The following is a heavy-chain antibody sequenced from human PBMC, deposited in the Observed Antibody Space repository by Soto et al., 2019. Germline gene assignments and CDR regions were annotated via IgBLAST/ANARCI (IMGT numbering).Heavy chain of an antibody. Sequence: ASVKVSCKASGYTFTGYYMHWVLRAPGEGLGWMGWINPNSGGTNYAQKFQGWVTMTRDTSISTAYMELSRLRSDDTAVYYCARAGSILTGYQYYFDYRCQGTLVTVFS. CDR2: INPNSGGT. J-gene: IGHJ4*02. CDR1: GYTFTGYY. V-gene: IGHV1-2*04. D-gene: IGHD3-9*01. CDR3: ARAGSILTGYQYYFDY.